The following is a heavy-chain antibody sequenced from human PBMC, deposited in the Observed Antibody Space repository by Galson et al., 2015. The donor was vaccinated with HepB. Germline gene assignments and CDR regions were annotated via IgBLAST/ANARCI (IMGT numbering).Heavy chain of an antibody. CDR3: ASRRWELQLEAPGSGGLEHARADTPLQH. J-gene: IGHJ1*01. Sequence: SLRLSCAASGFTFSSYAMHWVRQAPGKGLEWVAVISYDGSNKYYADSVKGRFTISRDNSKNTLYLQMNSLRAEDTAVYYCASRRWELQLEAPGSGGLEHARADTPLQHWGQGTLVTVSS. CDR1: GFTFSSYA. D-gene: IGHD1-26*01. CDR2: ISYDGSNK. V-gene: IGHV3-30-3*01.